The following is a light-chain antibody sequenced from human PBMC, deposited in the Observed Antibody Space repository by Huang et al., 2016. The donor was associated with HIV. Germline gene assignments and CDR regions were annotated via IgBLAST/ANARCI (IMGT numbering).Light chain of an antibody. CDR1: QTVGSY. CDR3: QQRVNWPLT. V-gene: IGKV3-11*01. J-gene: IGKJ4*01. Sequence: EVVLTQSPATLSLSPGERATLSCRASQTVGSYLAWYQQKPGQSPRLLIYDASNRATGIPARFSGSGYGTDFTLTISTREPEDFAVYYCQQRVNWPLTFGGGTKVEIK. CDR2: DAS.